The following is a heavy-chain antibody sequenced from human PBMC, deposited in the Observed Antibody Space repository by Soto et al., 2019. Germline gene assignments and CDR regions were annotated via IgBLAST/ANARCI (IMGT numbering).Heavy chain of an antibody. CDR2: IYYSGST. CDR3: AREGLFPSGPGGNYYYYGMDV. CDR1: GGSISSSSYY. V-gene: IGHV4-39*02. Sequence: SETLSLTCTVSGGSISSSSYYWGWIRQPPGKGLEWIGSIYYSGSTYYNPSLKSRVTISVDTSKNQFSLKLSSVTAADTAVYYCAREGLFPSGPGGNYYYYGMDVWGQGTTVTVSS. D-gene: IGHD3-22*01. J-gene: IGHJ6*02.